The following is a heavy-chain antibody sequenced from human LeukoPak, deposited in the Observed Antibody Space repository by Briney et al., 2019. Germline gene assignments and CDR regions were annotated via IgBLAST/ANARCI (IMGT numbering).Heavy chain of an antibody. CDR2: IKYDGTEK. J-gene: IGHJ4*02. CDR1: GFTFSSHW. CDR3: ARDGVAAGICFDY. Sequence: PGGSLRLSCAVSGFTFSSHWMSWVRQAPGKGLSWVANIKYDGTEKHYVDSVKGRFTISRDNAKNSLYLQMNSLRAEDTAVYYRARDGVAAGICFDYWGQGTLVTVSS. D-gene: IGHD6-13*01. V-gene: IGHV3-7*03.